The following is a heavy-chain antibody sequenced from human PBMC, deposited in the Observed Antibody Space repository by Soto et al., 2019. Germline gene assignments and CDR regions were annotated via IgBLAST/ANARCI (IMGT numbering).Heavy chain of an antibody. J-gene: IGHJ3*02. CDR1: GGSNSSYY. CDR3: ARVWGGAFDI. Sequence: QVQLQESGPGLVKPSETLSLTCCVSGGSNSSYYWCWIRQPPGKGLEWIGYIYYSGSTNYNPSLKSRVPISVDTSKHHFSLKLSSVTAADTAVYYCARVWGGAFDIWGQGTIVTVSS. CDR2: IYYSGST. D-gene: IGHD3-10*01. V-gene: IGHV4-59*01.